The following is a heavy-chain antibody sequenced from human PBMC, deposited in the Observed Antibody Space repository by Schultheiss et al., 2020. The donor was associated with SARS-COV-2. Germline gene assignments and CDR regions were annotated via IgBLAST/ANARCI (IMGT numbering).Heavy chain of an antibody. J-gene: IGHJ6*02. V-gene: IGHV3-30*03. CDR1: GFTFSSYS. Sequence: GGSLRLSCVASGFTFSSYSMNWVRQAPGKGLEWVAVISYDGSNKYYADSVKGRFTISRDNSKNTLYLQMNSLRAEDTAVYYCARDYYGMDVWGQGTTVTVSS. CDR3: ARDYYGMDV. CDR2: ISYDGSNK.